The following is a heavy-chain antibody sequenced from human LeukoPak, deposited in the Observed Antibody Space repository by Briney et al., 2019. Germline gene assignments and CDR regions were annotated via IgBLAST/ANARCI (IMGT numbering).Heavy chain of an antibody. CDR1: GFTCSGYG. CDR3: AKLLGIPALESDAFDI. V-gene: IGHV3-30*18. CDR2: ISYDGSNK. D-gene: IGHD1-1*01. Sequence: GGSLTLSCAAAGFTCSGYGMHWSRQAQGKGLEWVAVISYDGSNKYYADSVKGRFTISRDNSKNTLYLQMNSLRAEDTAVYYCAKLLGIPALESDAFDIWGQGTMVTVSS. J-gene: IGHJ3*02.